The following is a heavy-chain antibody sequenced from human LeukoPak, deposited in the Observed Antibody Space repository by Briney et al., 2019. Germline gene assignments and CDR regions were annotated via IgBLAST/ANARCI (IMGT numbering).Heavy chain of an antibody. J-gene: IGHJ4*02. D-gene: IGHD2-2*01. V-gene: IGHV3-49*04. CDR2: IRSKAYGGTT. CDR1: GFTFGDYA. Sequence: GGSLRLSCTASGFTFGDYAMSWVRQAPGKGREWVAFIRSKAYGGTTEYAASVKGRFTISRDDSKSIADLQMNSLKTEDTAVYYCTRDHCSSTSCYAPFDYWGQGTLVTVSS. CDR3: TRDHCSSTSCYAPFDY.